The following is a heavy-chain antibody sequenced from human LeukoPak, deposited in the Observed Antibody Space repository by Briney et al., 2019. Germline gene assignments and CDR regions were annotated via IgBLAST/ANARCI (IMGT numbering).Heavy chain of an antibody. Sequence: PSETLSLTCTVSGGSISSYYWSWIRQPPGKGLEWIGYIHYSGSTNYNPSLKSRVTISVDTSKKQFSLKVRSLTAADTAVYYCARVNDILTGYYLGGAFDPWGQGTLVTVSP. J-gene: IGHJ5*02. CDR1: GGSISSYY. V-gene: IGHV4-59*01. D-gene: IGHD3-9*01. CDR2: IHYSGST. CDR3: ARVNDILTGYYLGGAFDP.